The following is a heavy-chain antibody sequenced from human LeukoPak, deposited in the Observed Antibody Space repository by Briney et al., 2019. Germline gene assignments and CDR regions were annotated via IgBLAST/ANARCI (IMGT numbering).Heavy chain of an antibody. CDR3: ARDPGVGLLPRDY. CDR1: GYTFTGYY. V-gene: IGHV1-2*06. J-gene: IGHJ4*02. CDR2: INPNSGGT. Sequence: ASVKVSCKASGYTFTGYYMHWVRQAPGQGLEWMGRINPNSGGTNYAQKFQGRVTMTRDTSISTAYMELSRLRSDDTAVYYCARDPGVGLLPRDYWGQGTLVTVSS. D-gene: IGHD7-27*01.